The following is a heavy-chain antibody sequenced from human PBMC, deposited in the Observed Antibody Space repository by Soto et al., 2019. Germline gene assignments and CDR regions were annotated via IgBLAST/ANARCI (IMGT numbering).Heavy chain of an antibody. Sequence: SETLSLTCTVSGGSISSYYWSWIRQPPGKGLEWIGYTYYSGSTNYNPSIKSRVTISVDTSKDQFSLKLSSVTAADTAVYYCAKGGCSSCWFDPWGEGTLVTAPQ. CDR2: TYYSGST. V-gene: IGHV4-59*01. CDR1: GGSISSYY. D-gene: IGHD3-10*02. J-gene: IGHJ5*02. CDR3: AKGGCSSCWFDP.